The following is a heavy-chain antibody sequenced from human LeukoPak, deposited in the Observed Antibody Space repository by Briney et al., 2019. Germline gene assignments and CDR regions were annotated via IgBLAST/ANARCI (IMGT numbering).Heavy chain of an antibody. V-gene: IGHV4-34*01. CDR2: INDSGSP. Sequence: SETLSLTCAVYGGSFSDYFWSWIRQSPEKGLEWIGEINDSGSPKYSPSLKSRVTISMDTSKKQISLTLTSMTAADTALYFCARGTRRIQLWFPDAFDIWGQGTMVTVSS. D-gene: IGHD5-18*01. CDR3: ARGTRRIQLWFPDAFDI. J-gene: IGHJ3*02. CDR1: GGSFSDYF.